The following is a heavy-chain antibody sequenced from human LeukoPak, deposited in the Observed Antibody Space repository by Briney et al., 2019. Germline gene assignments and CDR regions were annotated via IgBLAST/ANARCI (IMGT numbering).Heavy chain of an antibody. CDR3: ASHGTSDGFDI. V-gene: IGHV3-7*05. J-gene: IGHJ3*02. Sequence: GGSLRLSCAASGFTFSTYWMTWVRQTPGKGLEWVANIKQDGSEKFYVESVKGRFTISRDNAKNSVFLQMNSLRAEDTAVYYCASHGTSDGFDIWGQGTMVTVSS. CDR1: GFTFSTYW. CDR2: IKQDGSEK. D-gene: IGHD1-1*01.